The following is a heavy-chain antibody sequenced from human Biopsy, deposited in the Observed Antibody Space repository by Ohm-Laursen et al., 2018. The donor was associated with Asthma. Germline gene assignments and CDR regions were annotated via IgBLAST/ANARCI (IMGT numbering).Heavy chain of an antibody. V-gene: IGHV3-72*01. CDR2: TRNKANSYTT. J-gene: IGHJ4*02. CDR3: ASDLGGYYYDSSGYSSDY. Sequence: SLRLSCAASGFTFSSYAMSWVRQPPGKGLEWVGRTRNKANSYTTEYAASVKGRFTISRDDSKNSLYLQMNSLKTEDTAVYYCASDLGGYYYDSSGYSSDYWGQGTLVTVSS. CDR1: GFTFSSYA. D-gene: IGHD3-22*01.